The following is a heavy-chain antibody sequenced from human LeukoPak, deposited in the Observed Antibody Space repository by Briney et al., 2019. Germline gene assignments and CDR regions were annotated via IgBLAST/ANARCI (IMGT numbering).Heavy chain of an antibody. CDR2: INPNSGGT. Sequence: ASVQVSCKASGYTFTGYYMHWLRQAPGQGLEWMGWINPNSGGTNYAQKFQGRVTMTRDTSISTAYMELSRLRSDDTAVYYCARSSHYYDAFDIWGQGTMVTFSS. D-gene: IGHD3-10*01. V-gene: IGHV1-2*02. CDR3: ARSSHYYDAFDI. CDR1: GYTFTGYY. J-gene: IGHJ3*02.